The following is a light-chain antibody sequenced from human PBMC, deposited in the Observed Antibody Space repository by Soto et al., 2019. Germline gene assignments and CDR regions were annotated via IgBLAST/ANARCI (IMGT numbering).Light chain of an antibody. V-gene: IGLV2-8*01. CDR3: SSFAGTNSFV. Sequence: QSVLTQPASLSGSPGQSITISCTGTSSDIGAYDYVSWFQQHPGKAPKLMIYEVTRRPSGVPDRIFASKSDTTASLTVSGLQAEDEADYYCSSFAGTNSFVFGTGTKVTVL. CDR2: EVT. CDR1: SSDIGAYDY. J-gene: IGLJ1*01.